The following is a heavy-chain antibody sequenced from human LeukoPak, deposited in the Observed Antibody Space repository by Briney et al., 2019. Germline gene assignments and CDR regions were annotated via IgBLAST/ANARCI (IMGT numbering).Heavy chain of an antibody. Sequence: GESLNISCKGPGYSFTSYWSSWVRQMPGTGLEWMGRIDPIDSYTNYSPSFQGHVTISADKSISTAYLQWSSLKASDTAMYYCARRVKLGYCSSTSCFTLPDAFDIWGQGTMVTVSS. V-gene: IGHV5-10-1*01. CDR1: GYSFTSYW. CDR3: ARRVKLGYCSSTSCFTLPDAFDI. D-gene: IGHD2-2*02. J-gene: IGHJ3*02. CDR2: IDPIDSYT.